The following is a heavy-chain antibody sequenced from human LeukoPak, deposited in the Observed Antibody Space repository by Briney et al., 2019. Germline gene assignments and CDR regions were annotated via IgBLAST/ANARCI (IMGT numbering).Heavy chain of an antibody. V-gene: IGHV1-18*01. CDR3: ARERDMVRGVIGPLNWFDP. D-gene: IGHD3-10*01. Sequence: GASVKVSCKASGYTFTSYGISWVRQAPGQGLEWMGWISAYNGNTNYAQKLQGRVTMTTDTSTSTAYMELRSLRSDDTAVYYCARERDMVRGVIGPLNWFDPWGQGTLVTVSS. J-gene: IGHJ5*02. CDR2: ISAYNGNT. CDR1: GYTFTSYG.